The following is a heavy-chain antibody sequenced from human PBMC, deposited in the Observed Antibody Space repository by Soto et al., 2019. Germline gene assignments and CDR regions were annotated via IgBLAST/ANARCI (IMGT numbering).Heavy chain of an antibody. V-gene: IGHV3-33*03. CDR1: GFIFSNYC. Sequence: QVQLVESGGGVVQPGRSLRLSCAASGFIFSNYCMHWVRQAPGKGLEWVALIWYDGTRKYHSDSVRGRFTISRDDSKNTLYLQMDSLRADDTAVYYCATGGAGTAAGFGDYWVRGTLVTVSS. CDR2: IWYDGTRK. D-gene: IGHD6-13*01. J-gene: IGHJ4*02. CDR3: ATGGAGTAAGFGDY.